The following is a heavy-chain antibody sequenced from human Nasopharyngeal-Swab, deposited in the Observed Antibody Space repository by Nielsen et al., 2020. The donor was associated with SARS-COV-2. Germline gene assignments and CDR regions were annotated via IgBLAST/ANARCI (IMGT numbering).Heavy chain of an antibody. Sequence: ETLSLTCAVSGGSISSSNWWSWVRQAPGKGLEWVSGISGSGESTHYADSVKGRFTISRDNSKNTLYLQMNSLRAEDTAVYYCVKGPPAVIHYFDYWGQGTLVTVSS. CDR3: VKGPPAVIHYFDY. J-gene: IGHJ4*02. V-gene: IGHV3-23*01. D-gene: IGHD2-21*01. CDR1: GGSISSSN. CDR2: ISGSGEST.